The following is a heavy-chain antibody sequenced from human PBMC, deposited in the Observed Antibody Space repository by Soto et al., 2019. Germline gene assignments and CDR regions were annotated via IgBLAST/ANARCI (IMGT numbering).Heavy chain of an antibody. CDR3: AREPPDGSVLDP. CDR1: GGSISSGDYY. CDR2: IYNSGST. Sequence: QVQLQESGPGLVKHSQTLSLTCTVSGGSISSGDYYWSWIRQPPGKGLEWIGYIYNSGSTYYNPSLKSRVTKSVNTSNTQFSLILSFVTGADTAVYYCAREPPDGSVLDPWGQGTLDTVSS. J-gene: IGHJ5*02. V-gene: IGHV4-30-4*01. D-gene: IGHD5-12*01.